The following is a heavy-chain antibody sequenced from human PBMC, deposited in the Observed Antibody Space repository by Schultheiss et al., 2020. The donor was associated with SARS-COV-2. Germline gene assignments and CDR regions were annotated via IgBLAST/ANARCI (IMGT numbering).Heavy chain of an antibody. Sequence: GGSLRLSCAASGFTFDDYTMHWVRQAPGKGLEWVAVISYDGSNKYYADSVKGRFTISRDNSKNTLYLQMGSLRAEDTAVYYCARDLTLSYYDSSGPPLVYWGQGTLVTVSS. J-gene: IGHJ4*02. CDR1: GFTFDDYT. CDR2: ISYDGSNK. CDR3: ARDLTLSYYDSSGPPLVY. V-gene: IGHV3-30*14. D-gene: IGHD3-22*01.